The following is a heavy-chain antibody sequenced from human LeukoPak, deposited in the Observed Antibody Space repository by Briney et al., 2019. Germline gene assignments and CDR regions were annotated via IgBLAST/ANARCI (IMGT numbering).Heavy chain of an antibody. Sequence: ESLKISCKGSGYSFTSYLIGWVRQMPGKGLEWMWIIYPGDSDTRYSPSFQGQVTISADRSISTAYLQWRSLKASDTAMYYCARQTTVVTPGDYWGQGTLVTVSS. D-gene: IGHD4-23*01. CDR1: GYSFTSYL. V-gene: IGHV5-51*01. CDR3: ARQTTVVTPGDY. J-gene: IGHJ4*02. CDR2: IYPGDSDT.